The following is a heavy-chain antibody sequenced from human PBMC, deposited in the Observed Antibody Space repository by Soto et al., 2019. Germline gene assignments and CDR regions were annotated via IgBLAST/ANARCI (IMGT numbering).Heavy chain of an antibody. CDR2: IYYSGST. J-gene: IGHJ4*02. D-gene: IGHD3-16*01. V-gene: IGHV4-31*03. Sequence: SETLSLTCTVSGGSISNGGYYWSWIRQHPGKGLEWIGYIYYSGSTYYNPSLKSRVTISVDTSKNQFSLKLSSVTAADTAVYYCARVFLGYFGYWGQGTLVTVSS. CDR3: ARVFLGYFGY. CDR1: GGSISNGGYY.